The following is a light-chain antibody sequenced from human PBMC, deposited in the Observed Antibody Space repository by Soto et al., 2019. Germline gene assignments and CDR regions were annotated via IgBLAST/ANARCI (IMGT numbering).Light chain of an antibody. Sequence: PVLTQSPSASASLGASVKLTCTLASGHSSYAIAWHQQQPEKGPRYLMKVNSDGSHSKGDGIPDRFSGSSSGAERYLTISSLQSEDEADYYCQTWGTGTPVVFGGGTKLTVL. J-gene: IGLJ2*01. V-gene: IGLV4-69*01. CDR2: VNSDGSH. CDR1: SGHSSYA. CDR3: QTWGTGTPVV.